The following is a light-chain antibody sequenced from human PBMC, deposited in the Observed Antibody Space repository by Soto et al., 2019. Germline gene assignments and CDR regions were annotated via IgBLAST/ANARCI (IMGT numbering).Light chain of an antibody. Sequence: DVVMTQSPLSLPVTLGQPASISCRSSQSLAYSDGNTYLNWFQQRPGQSPRRLIYKVSNRDSGVPDRFSGSGSGTDFTLEISRVEAEDVGVDYCMQGTYWPPTFGQGTKLEIK. CDR1: QSLAYSDGNTY. CDR3: MQGTYWPPT. CDR2: KVS. V-gene: IGKV2-30*01. J-gene: IGKJ2*01.